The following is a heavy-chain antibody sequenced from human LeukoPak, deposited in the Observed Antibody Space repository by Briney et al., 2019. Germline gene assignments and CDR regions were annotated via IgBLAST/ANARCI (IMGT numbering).Heavy chain of an antibody. Sequence: ASVKVSCKASGYTFTSYYMHWVRQAPGQGLEWMGIINPSGGSTSYAQKFQGRVTMTTDTSTSTAYMELRSLRSDDTAVYYCARYRDSSGYYYYYYGMDVWGQGTTVTVSS. CDR2: INPSGGST. V-gene: IGHV1-46*01. CDR1: GYTFTSYY. J-gene: IGHJ6*02. CDR3: ARYRDSSGYYYYYYGMDV. D-gene: IGHD3-22*01.